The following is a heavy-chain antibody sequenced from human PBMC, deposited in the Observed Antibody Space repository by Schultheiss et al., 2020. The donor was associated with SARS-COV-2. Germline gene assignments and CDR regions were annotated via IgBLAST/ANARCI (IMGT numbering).Heavy chain of an antibody. CDR3: ARDRREGAFDF. Sequence: ASVKVSGKASGYTFTRYYMHWVRQAPGQGLEWMGIINPNGGSTSYAQKFQGRVTMTRDTSPSTVYMELSSLRSEDTAVYYCARDRREGAFDFWGQGTMVTVSS. CDR2: INPNGGST. CDR1: GYTFTRYY. V-gene: IGHV1-46*01. J-gene: IGHJ3*01. D-gene: IGHD1-26*01.